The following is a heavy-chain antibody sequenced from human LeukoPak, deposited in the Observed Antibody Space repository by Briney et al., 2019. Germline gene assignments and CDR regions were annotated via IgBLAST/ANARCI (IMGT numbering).Heavy chain of an antibody. CDR1: GFIFSNSA. Sequence: GGSLRLSCAASGFIFSNSAMHWVRQAPGKGLEWVAVISYDGSNKYYADSVKGRFTISKDNSKNTLYLQMNSLRAEDTAVYYCARDLGYCSGGSCYPRGFDYWGQGTLVTVSS. D-gene: IGHD2-15*01. V-gene: IGHV3-30*03. J-gene: IGHJ4*02. CDR2: ISYDGSNK. CDR3: ARDLGYCSGGSCYPRGFDY.